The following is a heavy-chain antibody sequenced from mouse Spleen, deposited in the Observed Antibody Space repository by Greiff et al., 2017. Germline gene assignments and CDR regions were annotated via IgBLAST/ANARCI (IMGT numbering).Heavy chain of an antibody. J-gene: IGHJ4*01. D-gene: IGHD2-4*01. Sequence: EVQLQRSGAELVKPGASVKLSCTASGFNIKDTYMHWVKQRPEQGLEWIGRIDPANGNTKYDPKFQGKATITADTSSNTAYLQLSSLTSEDTAVYYCAREVIYYDYDGAMDYWGQGTSVTVSS. V-gene: IGHV14-3*02. CDR2: IDPANGNT. CDR3: AREVIYYDYDGAMDY. CDR1: GFNIKDTY.